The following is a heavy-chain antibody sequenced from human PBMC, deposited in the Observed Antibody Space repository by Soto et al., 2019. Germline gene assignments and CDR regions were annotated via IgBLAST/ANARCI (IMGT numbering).Heavy chain of an antibody. V-gene: IGHV1-69*13. J-gene: IGHJ5*02. D-gene: IGHD3-22*01. CDR2: IIPIFGTA. CDR3: ARDLAAPNYYDSSGYPNWFDP. CDR1: GGTFSSYA. Sequence: ASVKVSFKASGGTFSSYAISWVRQAPGQGPEWMGGIIPIFGTANYAQKFQGRVTITADESTSTAYMELSSLRSEDTAVYYCARDLAAPNYYDSSGYPNWFDPWGQGTLVTVSS.